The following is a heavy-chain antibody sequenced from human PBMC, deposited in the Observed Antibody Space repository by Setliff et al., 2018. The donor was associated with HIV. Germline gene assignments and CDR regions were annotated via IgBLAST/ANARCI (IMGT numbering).Heavy chain of an antibody. CDR2: IKQDGSQT. J-gene: IGHJ6*03. V-gene: IGHV3-7*01. CDR3: ARSHYYYYYMDV. CDR1: GFTFSDYW. Sequence: GGSLRLSCAASGFTFSDYWMSWVRQAPGKGLEWVANIKQDGSQTYYLDSVRGRFTISRDNAKNSLYLQMNSLRAEDTAVYYCARSHYYYYYMDVWGKGTTVTVS.